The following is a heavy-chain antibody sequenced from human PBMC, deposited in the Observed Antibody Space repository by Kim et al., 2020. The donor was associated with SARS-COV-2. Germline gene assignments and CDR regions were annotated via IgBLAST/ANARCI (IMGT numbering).Heavy chain of an antibody. J-gene: IGHJ6*02. V-gene: IGHV4-61*02. CDR3: ARKTSRITIFGVVHSGMDV. CDR2: IYTSGST. CDR1: GGSISSGSYY. Sequence: SETLSLTCTVSGGSISSGSYYWSWIRQPAGKGLEWIGRIYTSGSTNYNPSLKSRVTISVDTSKNQFSLKLSSVTAADTAVYYCARKTSRITIFGVVHSGMDVWGQGTTVTVSS. D-gene: IGHD3-3*01.